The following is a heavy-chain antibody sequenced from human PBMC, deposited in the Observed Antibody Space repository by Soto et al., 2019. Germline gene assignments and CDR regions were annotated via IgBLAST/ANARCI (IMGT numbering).Heavy chain of an antibody. D-gene: IGHD1-1*01. CDR1: GFSLSTSGVG. J-gene: IGHJ5*02. CDR2: IYWDDDK. Sequence: QITLKESGPTLVKPTQTLTLTCTFSGFSLSTSGVGVGWIRQPPGKALEWLALIYWDDDKRYSPSLKSRLTITKDTSKNQVVLTMTNMDPVDTATYYCAHRREYWNGPYNWFDPWGQGTLVTVSS. V-gene: IGHV2-5*02. CDR3: AHRREYWNGPYNWFDP.